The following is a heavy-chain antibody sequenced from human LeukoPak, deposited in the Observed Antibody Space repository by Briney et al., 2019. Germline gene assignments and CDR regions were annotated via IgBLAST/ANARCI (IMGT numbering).Heavy chain of an antibody. CDR1: GFSLSNARMG. V-gene: IGHV2-26*01. CDR3: ARILAGPDYFDY. CDR2: IFSNDEK. J-gene: IGHJ4*02. Sequence: NVSGPVLVKPTETLTLTCTVSGFSLSNARMGVSWIRQPPGKALEWLAHIFSNDEKSYSTSLKTRLTISKDTSKNQVVLTMTNMDPVDTATYYCARILAGPDYFDYWGQGTLVTVSS.